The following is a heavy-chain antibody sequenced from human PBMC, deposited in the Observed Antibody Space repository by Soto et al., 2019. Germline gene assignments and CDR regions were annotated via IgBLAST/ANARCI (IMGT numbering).Heavy chain of an antibody. CDR1: GFTFGGYA. D-gene: IGHD6-19*01. CDR3: AKERVAVAGYYFDY. CDR2: ISGDADTT. J-gene: IGHJ4*02. V-gene: IGHV3-23*01. Sequence: GGCLRLSCAASGFTFGGYAMSWVRQAPGKGLEWVSAISGDADTTYYADSVKDRFTISRDNSKNTLYLQLNSLRVEDTALYYCAKERVAVAGYYFDYWGQGTLVTVSS.